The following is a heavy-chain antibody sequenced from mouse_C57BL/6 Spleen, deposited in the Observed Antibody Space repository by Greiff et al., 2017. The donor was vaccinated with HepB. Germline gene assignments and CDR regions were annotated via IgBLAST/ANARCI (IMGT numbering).Heavy chain of an antibody. CDR1: GYTFTSYW. V-gene: IGHV1-5*01. CDR2: IYPGNSDT. D-gene: IGHD1-1*02. Sequence: EVQLQQSGTVLARPGASVKMSCKTSGYTFTSYWMHWVKQRPGQGLEWIGAIYPGNSDTSYNQKFKGKAKLTAVTSASTAYMELSSLTNEDSAVYYCTRPMGLSYYAMDYWGQGTSVTVSS. CDR3: TRPMGLSYYAMDY. J-gene: IGHJ4*01.